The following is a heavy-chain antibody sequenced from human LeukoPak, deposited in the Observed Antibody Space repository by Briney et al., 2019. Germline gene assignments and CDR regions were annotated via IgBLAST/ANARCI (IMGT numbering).Heavy chain of an antibody. D-gene: IGHD3/OR15-3a*01. CDR2: IRYDGSKK. J-gene: IGHJ4*02. CDR1: GFTFSSYG. CDR3: VRTGDTERFDY. V-gene: IGHV3-30*02. Sequence: GGSLRLSCAASGFTFSSYGMHWVRQAPGKGLEWVALIRYDGSKKDYADSVRGRFTVSRDNSKNTLYLQMNSLRAEDTAMYYCVRTGDTERFDYWGQGTLVTVSS.